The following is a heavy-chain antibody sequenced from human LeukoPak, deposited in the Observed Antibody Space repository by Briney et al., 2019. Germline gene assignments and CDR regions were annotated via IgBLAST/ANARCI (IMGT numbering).Heavy chain of an antibody. Sequence: GGSLRLSCTASGFVFSTYGMHWVRQAPGKGLEWISFIQFDGSDEFYADSVKGRFIISRDNSKNTLYLQMNSLRTEDTSVYYCAEDQKLQPFHYWGQGTLVTVSS. CDR3: AEDQKLQPFHY. J-gene: IGHJ4*02. CDR2: IQFDGSDE. V-gene: IGHV3-30*02. CDR1: GFVFSTYG. D-gene: IGHD2-15*01.